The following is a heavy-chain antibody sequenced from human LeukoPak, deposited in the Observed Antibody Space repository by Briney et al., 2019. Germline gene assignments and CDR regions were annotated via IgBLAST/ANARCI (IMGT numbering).Heavy chain of an antibody. CDR2: ILYDGSNK. J-gene: IGHJ4*02. CDR1: GFTFSSYA. CDR3: AKDRIRSVTVAGTGDY. V-gene: IGHV3-30*02. Sequence: QSGGSLRLSCAASGFTFSSYAMHWVRQAPGKGLEWVAFILYDGSNKYYADSVKGRFTISRDNSKNTLYLQMNSLRAEDKAGDYCAKDRIRSVTVAGTGDYWGQGTLVTVPS. D-gene: IGHD6-19*01.